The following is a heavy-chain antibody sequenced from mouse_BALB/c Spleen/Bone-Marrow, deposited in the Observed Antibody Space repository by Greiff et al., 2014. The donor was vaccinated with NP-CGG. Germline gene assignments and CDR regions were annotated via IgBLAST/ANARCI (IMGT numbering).Heavy chain of an antibody. CDR3: ARELGAWFAY. Sequence: VQRVESGPGLVAPSQSLSITCTVSGFSLTSYGVHWVRQPPGKGLGWLGIIWAGGNTNYNSALMSRLSISKDNSKSQVFLKMNSLQTDDTAMYYCARELGAWFAYWGQGTLVTVSA. J-gene: IGHJ3*01. CDR1: GFSLTSYG. D-gene: IGHD4-1*01. CDR2: IWAGGNT. V-gene: IGHV2-9*02.